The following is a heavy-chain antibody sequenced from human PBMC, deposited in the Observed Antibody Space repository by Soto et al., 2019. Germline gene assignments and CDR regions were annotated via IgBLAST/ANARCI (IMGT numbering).Heavy chain of an antibody. V-gene: IGHV1-69*01. CDR2: IIPIFGTA. CDR1: GGTSSDYA. Sequence: QVLLVQSGTEVKKPGSSVKVSCQASGGTSSDYALTWVRQAPDQGLEWMGGIIPIFGTANHAQRFQGRVSITADESSSTAYMELSSLKSEDTAVYYCAGSFKYGSGTFDALDVWGHGTMVMVSS. D-gene: IGHD3-10*01. J-gene: IGHJ3*01. CDR3: AGSFKYGSGTFDALDV.